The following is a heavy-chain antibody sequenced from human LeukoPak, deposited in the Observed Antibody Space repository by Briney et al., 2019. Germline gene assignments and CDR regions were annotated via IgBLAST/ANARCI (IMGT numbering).Heavy chain of an antibody. CDR1: GFTFSSYS. CDR3: ARNYDLGTYPIDY. D-gene: IGHD3-10*01. J-gene: IGHJ4*02. V-gene: IGHV3-21*01. CDR2: INRTGSYI. Sequence: GGSLRLSCAASGFTFSSYSMNWVRQAPGKGLEWVSSINRTGSYIYYADSLKGRFTISRDNAKNSLYLQMNSLRAEDTAVYYCARNYDLGTYPIDYWGQGTLVTVSS.